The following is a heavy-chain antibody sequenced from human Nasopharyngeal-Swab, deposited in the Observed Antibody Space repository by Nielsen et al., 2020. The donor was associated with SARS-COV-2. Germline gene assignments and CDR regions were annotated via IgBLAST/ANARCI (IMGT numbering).Heavy chain of an antibody. CDR1: GFIFSDYY. CDR3: ARDMSGYNNAYGVFYYYYAMDV. J-gene: IGHJ6*02. D-gene: IGHD5-18*01. Sequence: GESLKISCAASGFIFSDYYMTWIRQAPGKGLEWISYISNSGSSIYYADSVRDRFTISRDNAKKSLYLQMNSLRAEDTAVYFCARDMSGYNNAYGVFYYYYAMDVWGQGTLVTVSS. CDR2: ISNSGSSI. V-gene: IGHV3-11*01.